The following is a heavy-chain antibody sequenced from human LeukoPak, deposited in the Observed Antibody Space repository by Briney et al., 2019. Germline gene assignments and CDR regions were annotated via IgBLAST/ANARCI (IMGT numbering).Heavy chain of an antibody. CDR3: ARGVRYYDSSGYYSDY. CDR2: ITPILGIA. J-gene: IGHJ4*02. CDR1: GGTFSSYA. V-gene: IGHV1-69*04. Sequence: GASVKVSCKASGGTFSSYAISWVRQAPGQGLEWMGRITPILGIANYAQKFQGRVTITADKSTSTAYMELSSLRSEDTAVYYCARGVRYYDSSGYYSDYWGQGTLVTVSS. D-gene: IGHD3-22*01.